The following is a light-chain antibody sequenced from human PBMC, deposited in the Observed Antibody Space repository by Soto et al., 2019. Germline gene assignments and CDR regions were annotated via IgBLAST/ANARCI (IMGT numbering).Light chain of an antibody. CDR3: QHYDPYSPLYT. CDR2: DAS. CDR1: QSINNW. V-gene: IGKV1-5*01. J-gene: IGKJ2*01. Sequence: DIQMTQSPSTLAASVGDRVTITCRASQSINNWLAWYQQRPGKAPKILIHDASNLESGVPSRFSGSGSGTDFTLTISSLQPDDFAPYYCQHYDPYSPLYTFGQGTNLEI.